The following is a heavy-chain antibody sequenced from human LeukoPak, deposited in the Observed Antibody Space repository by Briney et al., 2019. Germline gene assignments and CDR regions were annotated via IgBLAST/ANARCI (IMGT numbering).Heavy chain of an antibody. D-gene: IGHD5-24*01. V-gene: IGHV4-59*08. CDR3: ARHGRDGYNYRGVFDN. CDR1: GGSISNYY. J-gene: IGHJ4*02. CDR2: IYYSGST. Sequence: SETLSLTCTVSGGSISNYYWSWIRQPPGKGLEWIGYIYYSGSTYYNPSLRSRVTISVDTSKNQFSLRLSSVTAADTAVFYCARHGRDGYNYRGVFDNWGQGTLVTVSS.